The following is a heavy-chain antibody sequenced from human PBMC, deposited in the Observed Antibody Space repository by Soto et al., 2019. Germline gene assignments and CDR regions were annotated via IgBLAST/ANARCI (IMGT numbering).Heavy chain of an antibody. Sequence: GSLRLSCAASGFTFSSYSMNWVRQAPGKGLEWVSSISSSSSYIYYADSVKGRFTISRDNAKNSLYLQMNSLRAEDTAVYYCARQDIAAAASWYFDYWGQGTLVTVSS. CDR1: GFTFSSYS. V-gene: IGHV3-21*01. CDR3: ARQDIAAAASWYFDY. D-gene: IGHD6-13*01. J-gene: IGHJ4*02. CDR2: ISSSSSYI.